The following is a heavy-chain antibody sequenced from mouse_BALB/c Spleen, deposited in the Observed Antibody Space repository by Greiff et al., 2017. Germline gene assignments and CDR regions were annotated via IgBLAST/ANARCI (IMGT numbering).Heavy chain of an antibody. CDR3: ARAKGERYVEV. CDR2: IYPGDGDT. V-gene: IGHV1-82*01. J-gene: IGHJ1*01. CDR1: GYAFSSSW. Sequence: QVQLQQSGPELVKPGASVKLSCKASGYAFSSSWMHWVKQRPGPGLEWIGRIYPGDGDTNYNGKFKGKATLTADKSSSTAYMQRSSLTSVDSAVYFCARAKGERYVEVWGAGTTGTVSS.